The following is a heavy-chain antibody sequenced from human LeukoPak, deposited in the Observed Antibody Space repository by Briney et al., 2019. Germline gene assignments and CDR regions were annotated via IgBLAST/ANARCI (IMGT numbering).Heavy chain of an antibody. Sequence: ASVKVSCQPSGYTFSDFYLHWVRQAPGQGLAWMGWLNPYTGATITAQRFQGRVTLTWDTSIATGFMELTSLRSDDTAVYYCVTATVTHTRDPWGQGTLVTVSS. CDR1: GYTFSDFY. CDR3: VTATVTHTRDP. D-gene: IGHD4-17*01. V-gene: IGHV1-2*02. CDR2: LNPYTGAT. J-gene: IGHJ5*02.